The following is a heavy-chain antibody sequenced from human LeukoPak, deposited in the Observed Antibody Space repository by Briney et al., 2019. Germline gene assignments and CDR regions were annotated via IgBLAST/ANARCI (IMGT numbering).Heavy chain of an antibody. V-gene: IGHV3-74*01. CDR1: GFTFSSYW. CDR3: ASLPTYSSSWYRSLRPVIDY. Sequence: GGSLRLSCAASGFTFSSYWMHWVRQAPGKGRVWVSRINSDGSSTSYADSVKGRFTISRDNAKNTLYLQMNSLRAEDTAVYYCASLPTYSSSWYRSLRPVIDYWGQGTLVTVSS. D-gene: IGHD6-13*01. J-gene: IGHJ4*02. CDR2: INSDGSST.